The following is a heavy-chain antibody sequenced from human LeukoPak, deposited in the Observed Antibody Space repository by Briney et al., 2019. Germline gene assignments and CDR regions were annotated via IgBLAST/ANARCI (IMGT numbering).Heavy chain of an antibody. CDR1: GFTFSSYW. V-gene: IGHV3-64*01. D-gene: IGHD1-7*01. CDR2: ISSNGGST. Sequence: GGSLRLSCAASGFTFSSYWTGWVRQAPGKGLEYVSAISSNGGSTYYANSVKGRFTISRDNSKNTLYLQMNSLRAEDTAVYYCAKAKAENYRAHAFDIWGQGTMVTVSS. CDR3: AKAKAENYRAHAFDI. J-gene: IGHJ3*02.